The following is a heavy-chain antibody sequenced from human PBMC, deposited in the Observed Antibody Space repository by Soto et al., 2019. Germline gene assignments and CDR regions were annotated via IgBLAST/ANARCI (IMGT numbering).Heavy chain of an antibody. Sequence: SETLSLTCTVSGVSVSSGSYYWIWIRQPPGKGLEWIGYIYYSGSTNYNPSLKSRVTISVDTSKNQFSLKLSSVTAADTAVYYCARGLPEMATTYYFDYWGQGTLVTVSS. J-gene: IGHJ4*02. CDR3: ARGLPEMATTYYFDY. D-gene: IGHD5-12*01. CDR2: IYYSGST. V-gene: IGHV4-61*01. CDR1: GVSVSSGSYY.